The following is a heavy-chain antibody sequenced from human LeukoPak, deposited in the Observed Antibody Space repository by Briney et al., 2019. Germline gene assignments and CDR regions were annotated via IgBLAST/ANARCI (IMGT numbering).Heavy chain of an antibody. J-gene: IGHJ2*01. CDR1: GVSISSYY. CDR2: IYTSGST. V-gene: IGHV4-4*07. D-gene: IGHD1-26*01. Sequence: SETLSLTCTVSGVSISSYYWSWIRQPAGKGLEWIGRIYTSGSTNYNPSLKSRVTMSVDTSKNQFSLKLSSVTAADTAVYYCAREGPGWELEDDWYFDLWGRGTLVTVSS. CDR3: AREGPGWELEDDWYFDL.